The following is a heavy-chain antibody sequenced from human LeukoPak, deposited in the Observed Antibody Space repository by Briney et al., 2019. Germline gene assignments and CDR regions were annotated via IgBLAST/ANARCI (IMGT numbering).Heavy chain of an antibody. V-gene: IGHV4-4*09. CDR3: ARSPFGAGKGPTSEYFDL. D-gene: IGHD1-14*01. Sequence: SETLSLTCSVSGASITSYYWTWIRQPPGKGLEWIGYIYSSAHTDLNPSLRSRVTRSLDASKSQVTLKLFSVTASDTALYYCARSPFGAGKGPTSEYFDLWGRGTLVTVSS. J-gene: IGHJ2*01. CDR2: IYSSAHT. CDR1: GASITSYY.